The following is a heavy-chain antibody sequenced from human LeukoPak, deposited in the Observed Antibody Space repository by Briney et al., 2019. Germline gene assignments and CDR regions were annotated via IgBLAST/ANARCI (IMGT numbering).Heavy chain of an antibody. V-gene: IGHV3-74*01. Sequence: GGSLRLSCAVSGFTFSGHWMFWVRQAPGKGLVWVSSTNSDGSSTGYTDSVKGRFTVSRDNAKNTLYLQMNSLRAEDTAVYYCATRGYQTRGYYDFWSGYDYWGQGMLVTVSS. D-gene: IGHD3-3*01. CDR1: GFTFSGHW. J-gene: IGHJ4*02. CDR3: ATRGYQTRGYYDFWSGYDY. CDR2: TNSDGSST.